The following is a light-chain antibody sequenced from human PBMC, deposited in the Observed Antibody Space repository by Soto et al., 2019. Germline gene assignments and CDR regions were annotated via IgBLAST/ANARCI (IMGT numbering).Light chain of an antibody. CDR2: DAS. CDR1: QSVGST. CDR3: QQYNDWPET. J-gene: IGKJ1*01. Sequence: EIVMTQSPATLSVSPGERATLSCRASQSVGSTLAWYQQKVGQASRLLIYDASARATGIPARFSGSGSGTEFTLTISSLQSEDFAVYYCQQYNDWPETFGQGTKVDIK. V-gene: IGKV3-15*01.